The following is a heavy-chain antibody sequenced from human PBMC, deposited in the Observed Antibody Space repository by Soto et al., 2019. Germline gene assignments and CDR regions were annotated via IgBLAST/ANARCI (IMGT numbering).Heavy chain of an antibody. V-gene: IGHV4-34*01. D-gene: IGHD5-18*01. Sequence: SDTLSLTCAVYGGSFSVYYWSWIRQPPGKGLEWIGEINHSGSTNYNPSLKSRVTISVDTSKNQFSLKLSSVTAADTAVYYCARFSGYSYGYNEAQINWFDPWGQGTLVTVSS. J-gene: IGHJ5*02. CDR1: GGSFSVYY. CDR3: ARFSGYSYGYNEAQINWFDP. CDR2: INHSGST.